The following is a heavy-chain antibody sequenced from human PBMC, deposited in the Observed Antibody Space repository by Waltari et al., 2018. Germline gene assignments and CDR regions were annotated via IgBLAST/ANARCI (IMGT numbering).Heavy chain of an antibody. D-gene: IGHD6-13*01. CDR1: GGSISSGGYY. V-gene: IGHV4-30-2*01. J-gene: IGHJ4*02. Sequence: QVQLQESGPGLVKPSQTLSLTCPVSGGSISSGGYYWSWIRQHPGKGLEWIGYIYHSGSTYYNPSLKSRVTISVDRSKNQFSLKLSSVTAADTAVYYCARAYEQQLVRYFDYWGQGTLVTVSS. CDR2: IYHSGST. CDR3: ARAYEQQLVRYFDY.